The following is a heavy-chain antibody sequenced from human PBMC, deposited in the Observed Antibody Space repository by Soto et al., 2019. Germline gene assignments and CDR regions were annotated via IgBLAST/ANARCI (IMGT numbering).Heavy chain of an antibody. CDR2: ISAHNGNT. Sequence: HVHLVQSGAEVKKPGASVKVSCKASGYTFTSYGITWVRQAPGQGLEWMGWISAHNGNTDYAQKLQGRVIVTRDTSTSTAYMQLRSLISDDTAVYYCASGRYGDYWGQGALVTVSS. J-gene: IGHJ4*02. D-gene: IGHD1-26*01. V-gene: IGHV1-18*01. CDR1: GYTFTSYG. CDR3: ASGRYGDY.